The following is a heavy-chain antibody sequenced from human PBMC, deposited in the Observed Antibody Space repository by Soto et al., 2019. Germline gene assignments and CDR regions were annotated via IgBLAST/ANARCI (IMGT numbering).Heavy chain of an antibody. V-gene: IGHV4-39*01. CDR1: GGSISSGDYY. CDR3: ARQGGIAARPSGVYYYYYYGMDV. D-gene: IGHD6-6*01. Sequence: SETLSLTCTVSGGSISSGDYYWSWIRQPPGKGLEWIGEINHSGSTNYNPSLKSRVTISVDTSKNQFSLKLSSVTAADTAVYYCARQGGIAARPSGVYYYYYYGMDVWGQGTTVTVSS. CDR2: INHSGST. J-gene: IGHJ6*02.